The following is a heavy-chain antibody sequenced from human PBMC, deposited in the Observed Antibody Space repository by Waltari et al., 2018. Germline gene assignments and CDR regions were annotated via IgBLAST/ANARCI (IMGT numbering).Heavy chain of an antibody. CDR1: GGSFSGYY. Sequence: QVQLQQWGAGLLKPSETLSLTCAVYGGSFSGYYWSWIRQPTGKGLEWIGEINHSGSTNDNPXIKSRVTISVDTAKNQFSLKLSSVTAADTAVYYCARGRKAHIAAAGTGRGFDYWGQGTLVTXSS. V-gene: IGHV4-34*01. CDR2: INHSGST. D-gene: IGHD6-13*01. J-gene: IGHJ4*02. CDR3: ARGRKAHIAAAGTGRGFDY.